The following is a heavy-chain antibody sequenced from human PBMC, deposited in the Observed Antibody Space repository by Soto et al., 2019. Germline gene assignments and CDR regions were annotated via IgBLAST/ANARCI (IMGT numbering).Heavy chain of an antibody. CDR2: IYYSGST. V-gene: IGHV4-59*08. J-gene: IGHJ5*02. CDR1: GGSISRYY. Sequence: SETLSLTCTVSGGSISRYYWSWIRQPPGKGLEWIGYIYYSGSTNYNPSLKSRVTISVDTSKNQFSLKLSSVTAADTAVYYCARLGVGDWFDPWGQGTLVTVSS. D-gene: IGHD2-15*01. CDR3: ARLGVGDWFDP.